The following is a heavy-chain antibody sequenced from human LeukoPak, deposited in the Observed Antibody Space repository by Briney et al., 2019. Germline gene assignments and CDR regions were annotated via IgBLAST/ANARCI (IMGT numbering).Heavy chain of an antibody. CDR2: IYDSGST. J-gene: IGHJ5*02. D-gene: IGHD3-10*01. CDR3: AIHYGP. V-gene: IGHV4-39*01. CDR1: GGSIRSSYYY. Sequence: PSETLSLTCTVSGGSIRSSYYYWAWIRQPPGKGLEWIVSIYDSGSTYYNPGLKSRFTISVETSNNQFSLKLSSVSAAHTAVEDCAIHYGPWGEGTLVTVSS.